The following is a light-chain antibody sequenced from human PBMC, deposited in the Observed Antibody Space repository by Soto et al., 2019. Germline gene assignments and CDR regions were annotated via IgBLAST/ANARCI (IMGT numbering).Light chain of an antibody. CDR1: SSNIGAGHD. CDR2: GDT. Sequence: QSVLTQPPSVSGAPGQRVTISCTGSSSNIGAGHDVHWYQHLPGTAPKLLIYGDTNRPSGVPDRFSGSKSGTSASLAITGLQAEDDAEYYCQAHDSSLSVVFGGGTKLTVL. V-gene: IGLV1-40*01. CDR3: QAHDSSLSVV. J-gene: IGLJ2*01.